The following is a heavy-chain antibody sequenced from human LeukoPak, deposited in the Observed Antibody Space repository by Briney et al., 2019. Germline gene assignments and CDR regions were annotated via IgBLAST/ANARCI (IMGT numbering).Heavy chain of an antibody. J-gene: IGHJ6*02. D-gene: IGHD6-13*01. V-gene: IGHV4-59*02. CDR2: INDRGST. CDR1: GDSVRSYY. Sequence: SETLSLTCTVSGDSVRSYYWSWVRQPPGQGLEWLGHINDRGSTNYNPSLQGRVTISIDTSKNQFSLKVNSVTAADTAVYYCVRDSRYGSGWFEDGLDFWGQGTTVTVSS. CDR3: VRDSRYGSGWFEDGLDF.